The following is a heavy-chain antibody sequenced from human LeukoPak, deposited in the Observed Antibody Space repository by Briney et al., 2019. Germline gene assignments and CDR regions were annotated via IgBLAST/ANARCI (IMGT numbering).Heavy chain of an antibody. CDR3: AKDAAYYYYIDV. D-gene: IGHD2-15*01. CDR1: RFSFNSYG. Sequence: GGSLRLSCAASRFSFNSYGMYWVRQAPGKGLEGVAFIRLDGSNKYYADSVKGRFTISRDNSENTLYLQMNSLRAEDTALYYCAKDAAYYYYIDVWGKGTTVTVSS. V-gene: IGHV3-30*02. J-gene: IGHJ6*03. CDR2: IRLDGSNK.